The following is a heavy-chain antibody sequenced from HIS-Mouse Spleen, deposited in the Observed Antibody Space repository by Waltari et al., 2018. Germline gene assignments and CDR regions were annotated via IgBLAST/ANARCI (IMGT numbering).Heavy chain of an antibody. CDR1: GYTFTGYH. J-gene: IGHJ3*02. V-gene: IGHV1-2*02. CDR2: INPNSGGT. Sequence: QVQLVQSGAEVKTPGASLKVSCNASGYTFTGYHRHWVRQAPGQGLEWMGWINPNSGGTNYAQKFQGRVTMTRDTSISTAYMELSRLRSDDTAVYYCARDRHAFDIWGQGTMVTVSS. CDR3: ARDRHAFDI.